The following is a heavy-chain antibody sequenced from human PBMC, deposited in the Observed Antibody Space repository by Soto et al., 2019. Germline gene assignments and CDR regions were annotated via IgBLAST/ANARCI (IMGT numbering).Heavy chain of an antibody. CDR3: AHMPGAAAPSYYYMDV. CDR1: GFSLSTSGVG. Sequence: SGPTLVKPTQTLTLTCTFSGFSLSTSGVGVGWIRQPPGKALEWLALIYWDDDKRYSPSLKSRLTITKDTSKNQVVLTMTNMDPVDTATYYCAHMPGAAAPSYYYMDVWGKGTTVTVSS. D-gene: IGHD6-13*01. V-gene: IGHV2-5*02. CDR2: IYWDDDK. J-gene: IGHJ6*03.